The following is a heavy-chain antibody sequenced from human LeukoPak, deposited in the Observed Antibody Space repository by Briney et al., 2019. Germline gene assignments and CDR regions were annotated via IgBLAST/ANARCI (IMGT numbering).Heavy chain of an antibody. Sequence: PSETLSLTCAVYGGSFSGYYWSWIRQPPGKGLEWIGEINHSGSTNYNPSLKSRVTISVDTSKNQISLKLSSVTAADTAVYYCARGPLPIAARPGFDYWGQGTLVTVSS. D-gene: IGHD6-6*01. CDR1: GGSFSGYY. V-gene: IGHV4-34*01. CDR2: INHSGST. CDR3: ARGPLPIAARPGFDY. J-gene: IGHJ4*02.